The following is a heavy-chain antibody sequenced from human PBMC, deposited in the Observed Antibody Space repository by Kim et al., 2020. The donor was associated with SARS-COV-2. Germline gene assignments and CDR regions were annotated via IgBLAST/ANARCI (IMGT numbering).Heavy chain of an antibody. D-gene: IGHD3-16*01. V-gene: IGHV4-39*01. CDR2: IYYSGST. CDR1: GGSISSSSYY. J-gene: IGHJ4*02. CDR3: ASVPGRPASLG. Sequence: SETLSLTCTVSGGSISSSSYYWGWIRQPPGKGLEWIGSIYYSGSTYYNPSLKSRVTISVDTSKNQFSLKLSSVTAADTAVYYCASVPGRPASLGWGQGTLVTVSS.